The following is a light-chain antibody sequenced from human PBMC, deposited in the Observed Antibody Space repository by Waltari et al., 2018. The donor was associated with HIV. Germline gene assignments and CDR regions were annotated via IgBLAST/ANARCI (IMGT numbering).Light chain of an antibody. CDR2: DNH. CDR3: ATWDNSLSIGL. V-gene: IGLV1-51*01. CDR1: SSAIGANL. J-gene: IGLJ3*02. Sequence: QSLLTQPPSVSAAPGQHVDISCSGSSSAIGANLLSWYQHLPGGAPKLLIYDNHKRPSGVPDRFSASRSGTSATLDIAGIQTGDEGHYFCATWDNSLSIGLFGGGTKVTVL.